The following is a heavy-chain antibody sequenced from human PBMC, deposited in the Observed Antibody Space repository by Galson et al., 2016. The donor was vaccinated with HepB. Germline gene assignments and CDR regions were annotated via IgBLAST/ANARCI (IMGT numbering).Heavy chain of an antibody. Sequence: GNTHYPDSVKGRFTISRDNSKNTLSLQMNSLRAEDTALYHCARDVGGIMFDYWGQGTLVTVSS. CDR3: ARDVGGIMFDY. D-gene: IGHD3-16*02. J-gene: IGHJ4*02. V-gene: IGHV3-23*01. CDR2: GNT.